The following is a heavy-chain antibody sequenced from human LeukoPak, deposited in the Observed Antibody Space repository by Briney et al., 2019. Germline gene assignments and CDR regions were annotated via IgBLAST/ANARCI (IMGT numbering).Heavy chain of an antibody. CDR3: ARGGTAVIAPYAFDV. J-gene: IGHJ3*01. D-gene: IGHD4-23*01. Sequence: SETLSLTCTVSGGSISIYYWSCSPHPPEKGLEWIGYIYYSGSTNYKPSVKSRVAMSVDTSKKQFSLKLSSLTAADTAVYYCARGGTAVIAPYAFDVWGQGTMVTVSS. CDR1: GGSISIYY. CDR2: IYYSGST. V-gene: IGHV4-59*01.